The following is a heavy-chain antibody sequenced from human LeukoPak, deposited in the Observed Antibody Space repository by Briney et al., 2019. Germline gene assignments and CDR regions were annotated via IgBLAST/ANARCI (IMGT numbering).Heavy chain of an antibody. J-gene: IGHJ4*02. V-gene: IGHV4-34*01. CDR3: ATSKSRYCTNGVCIDY. Sequence: SETLSLTCAVYGGSFSGYYWSWIRQPPGKGLEWTGEINHSGSTNYNPSLKSRVTISVDTSKNQFSLKLSSVTAADTAVYYCATSKSRYCTNGVCIDYWGQGTLVTVSS. CDR2: INHSGST. CDR1: GGSFSGYY. D-gene: IGHD2-8*01.